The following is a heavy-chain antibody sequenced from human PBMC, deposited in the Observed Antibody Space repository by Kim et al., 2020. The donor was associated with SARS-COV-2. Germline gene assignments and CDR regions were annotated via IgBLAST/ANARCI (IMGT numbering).Heavy chain of an antibody. CDR2: IKEDGSEK. CDR1: GFTFSSYW. CDR3: GISTSGYYYGMDV. Sequence: GGSLRLSCAASGFTFSSYWMSWVRQAPGKGLEWVANIKEDGSEKYYVDSVKGRFTISRDNAKNSLYLQMNSLRAEDTAVYYCGISTSGYYYGMDVWGQGTTVTVSS. V-gene: IGHV3-7*01. J-gene: IGHJ6*02.